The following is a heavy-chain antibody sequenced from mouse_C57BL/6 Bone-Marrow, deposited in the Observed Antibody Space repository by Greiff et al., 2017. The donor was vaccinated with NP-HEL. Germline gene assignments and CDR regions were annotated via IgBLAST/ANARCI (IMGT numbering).Heavy chain of an antibody. J-gene: IGHJ2*01. CDR1: GYTFTSYW. V-gene: IGHV1-64*01. CDR3: ARKLGRDYLDY. D-gene: IGHD4-1*01. CDR2: IHPNSGST. Sequence: QVQLQQPGAELVKPGASVKLSCKASGYTFTSYWLNWVKQRPGQGLEWIGMIHPNSGSTNYNEKFKSKATLTVDKSSSPAYMQLSSQTSEDSAVYYCARKLGRDYLDYWGQGTTLTVSS.